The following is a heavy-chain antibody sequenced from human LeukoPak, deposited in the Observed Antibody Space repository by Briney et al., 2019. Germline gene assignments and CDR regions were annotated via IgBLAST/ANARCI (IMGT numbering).Heavy chain of an antibody. J-gene: IGHJ3*01. D-gene: IGHD2-2*01. Sequence: PSETLSLTCAVYGGSSSGHYWSWIRQSPGKGLEWIGEINHSGSTSYNPSLESRVTMGVDTSKNQFSLKLTSVTAADTAVYYCARGHQQAALYAFDVWGPRTPVTVSS. V-gene: IGHV4-34*01. CDR1: GGSSSGHY. CDR3: ARGHQQAALYAFDV. CDR2: INHSGST.